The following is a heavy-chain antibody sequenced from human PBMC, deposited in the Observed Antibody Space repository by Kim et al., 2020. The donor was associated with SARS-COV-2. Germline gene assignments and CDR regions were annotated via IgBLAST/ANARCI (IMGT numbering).Heavy chain of an antibody. J-gene: IGHJ4*02. D-gene: IGHD1-26*01. V-gene: IGHV3-15*01. CDR3: TTAGYDVGGYYFDY. Sequence: AAPVKGRFTISRDDSKNTLYLQMTRLKTEDTAVYYCTTAGYDVGGYYFDYWGQGTLVTVSS.